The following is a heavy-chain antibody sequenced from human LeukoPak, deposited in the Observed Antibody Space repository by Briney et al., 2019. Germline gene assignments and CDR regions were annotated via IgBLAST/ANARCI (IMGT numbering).Heavy chain of an antibody. CDR2: INHSGST. D-gene: IGHD6-19*01. CDR1: GGSFSGYY. CDR3: ARALRYSSGCGY. J-gene: IGHJ4*02. Sequence: SETLSLTCAVYGGSFSGYYWSWIRQPPGKGLEWIGEINHSGSTNYNPSPKSRVTISVDTSKNQFSLKLSSVTAADTAVYYCARALRYSSGCGYWGQGTLVTVSS. V-gene: IGHV4-34*01.